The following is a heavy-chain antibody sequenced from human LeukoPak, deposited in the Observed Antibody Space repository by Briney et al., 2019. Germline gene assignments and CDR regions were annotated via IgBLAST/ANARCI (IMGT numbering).Heavy chain of an antibody. J-gene: IGHJ4*02. D-gene: IGHD4-11*01. CDR3: ARDRVYDYSNPRGFAY. V-gene: IGHV1-18*03. CDR1: GYPFTSFG. Sequence: ASVRVSCKASGYPFTSFGISWVRQAPGQGLEWMGWISGYDGKTNYAQDLQGRGTMTTGTSTSTAYVELGSLRSDDMAVYYCARDRVYDYSNPRGFAYWGQRTLVTVSS. CDR2: ISGYDGKT.